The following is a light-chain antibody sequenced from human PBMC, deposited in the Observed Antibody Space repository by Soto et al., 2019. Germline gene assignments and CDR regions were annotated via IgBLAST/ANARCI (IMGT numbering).Light chain of an antibody. CDR1: SSDVGAYNY. CDR2: EVN. V-gene: IGLV2-14*01. J-gene: IGLJ1*01. Sequence: QSALTQPASVSGSPGQSITISCTGTSSDVGAYNYVSWYQHHPGKAPQLMIYEVNNRPSGVSNRFSGSKSGNTASLTISGLQAEDEADYYCSSYTSVSTYDFGSGTKVTVL. CDR3: SSYTSVSTYD.